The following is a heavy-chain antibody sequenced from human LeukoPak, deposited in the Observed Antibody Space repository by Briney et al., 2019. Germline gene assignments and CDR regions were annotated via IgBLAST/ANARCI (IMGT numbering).Heavy chain of an antibody. J-gene: IGHJ4*02. CDR1: GFTVSSYW. Sequence: GGSLRLSCAASGFTVSSYWMHWVRQAPGKGLVWVSRINSDGSSTSYADSVKGRFTISRDNAKNTLYLQMNSLRAEDTAVYYCARDRSSDACDYWGQGTLVTVSS. CDR3: ARDRSSDACDY. V-gene: IGHV3-74*01. D-gene: IGHD6-6*01. CDR2: INSDGSST.